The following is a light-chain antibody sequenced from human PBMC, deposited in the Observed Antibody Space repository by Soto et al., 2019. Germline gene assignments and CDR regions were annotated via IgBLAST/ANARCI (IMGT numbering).Light chain of an antibody. CDR2: DAS. J-gene: IGKJ4*01. CDR3: HQYASSPLT. Sequence: DIVLTQSPGTLSLSPGEGATLSCRPSQSVGTKYISWYQQKSGQAPRLLIYDASRRATGIPDRFSGSASGPDFTLTISRLEPEDFAVYYCHQYASSPLTFGGGTKVEIK. CDR1: QSVGTKY. V-gene: IGKV3-20*01.